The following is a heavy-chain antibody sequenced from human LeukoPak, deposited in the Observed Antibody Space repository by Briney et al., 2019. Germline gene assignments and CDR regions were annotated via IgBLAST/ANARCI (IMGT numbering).Heavy chain of an antibody. V-gene: IGHV3-30*03. CDR1: GFTFSSYG. J-gene: IGHJ6*02. CDR3: ARGGTEIYYYYYGMDV. CDR2: ISYDGSNK. D-gene: IGHD5-24*01. Sequence: GGSLRLSCAASGFTFSSYGMHWVRQAPGKGLEWVAVISYDGSNKYYADSVKGRFTISRDNSKNTLYLQMNSLRAEDTAVYYCARGGTEIYYYYYGMDVWGQGTTVTVSS.